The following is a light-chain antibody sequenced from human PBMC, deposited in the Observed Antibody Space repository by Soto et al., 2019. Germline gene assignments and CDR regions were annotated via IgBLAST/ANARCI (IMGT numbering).Light chain of an antibody. CDR3: QQSYSTPRWT. CDR1: QSISTY. V-gene: IGKV1-39*01. Sequence: DLQMTQSPSSLSASVGARVTITCRASQSISTYLNWYQQKAGLAPKLLIYAASSLQSGVPSRFSGSGSGTDFTLTIRSLQPEDLATYYCQQSYSTPRWTFGQGTKVDIK. J-gene: IGKJ1*01. CDR2: AAS.